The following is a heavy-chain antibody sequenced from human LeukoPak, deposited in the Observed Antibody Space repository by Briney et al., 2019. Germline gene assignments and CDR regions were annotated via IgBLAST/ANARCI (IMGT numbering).Heavy chain of an antibody. CDR1: GFTVSSNY. Sequence: GGSLRLSCAASGFTVSSNYMSWVRQAPGKGLEWVSVIYSGGSTYYADSVKGRFTISRDNSKNTLYLQLNSLRAEDTAVYYCARDPSGQILTFDYWGQGTLVTVSS. D-gene: IGHD2-8*02. J-gene: IGHJ4*02. CDR2: IYSGGST. V-gene: IGHV3-53*01. CDR3: ARDPSGQILTFDY.